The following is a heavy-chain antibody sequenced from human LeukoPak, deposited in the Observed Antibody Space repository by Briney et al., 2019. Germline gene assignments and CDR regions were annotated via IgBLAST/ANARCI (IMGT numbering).Heavy chain of an antibody. Sequence: SETLSLTCTVSGGSISSSSYYWGWIRQPPGKGLEWIGSIYYSGSTYYNPSLKSRVTISVDTSKNQFSLKLSSVTAADTAVYYCARRKVGFGEWRLDYWGQGTLVTVSS. CDR2: IYYSGST. CDR1: GGSISSSSYY. CDR3: ARRKVGFGEWRLDY. D-gene: IGHD3-10*01. J-gene: IGHJ4*02. V-gene: IGHV4-39*07.